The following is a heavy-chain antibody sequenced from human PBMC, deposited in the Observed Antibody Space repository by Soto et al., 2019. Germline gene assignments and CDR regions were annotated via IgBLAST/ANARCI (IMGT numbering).Heavy chain of an antibody. CDR3: ARSSYGVYDWFDP. CDR1: GGSISSYY. Sequence: QVQLQESGPGLVKPSETLSLTCTVSGGSISSYYWSWIRQPPGKGLEWIGYIYYSGSTNYNPSLKSRVTISVDTSKNQFSLKLSSVTAADTAVYYCARSSYGVYDWFDPWGQGTLVTVSS. CDR2: IYYSGST. V-gene: IGHV4-59*01. D-gene: IGHD4-17*01. J-gene: IGHJ5*02.